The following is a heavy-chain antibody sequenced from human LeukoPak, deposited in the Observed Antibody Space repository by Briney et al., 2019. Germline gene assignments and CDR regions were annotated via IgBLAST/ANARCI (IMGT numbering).Heavy chain of an antibody. V-gene: IGHV3-74*01. CDR3: ARVVGLTGYSSNWYSGYYYYMDV. CDR1: GFTFSSYW. D-gene: IGHD6-13*01. CDR2: INSDGSTT. J-gene: IGHJ6*03. Sequence: GGSLRLSCAASGFTFSSYWMHWVRQAPGKGLVWVSRINSDGSTTSYADSVKGRFTISRDNAKNTLYLQMNSLRAEDTAVYYCARVVGLTGYSSNWYSGYYYYMDVWGKGTTVTVSS.